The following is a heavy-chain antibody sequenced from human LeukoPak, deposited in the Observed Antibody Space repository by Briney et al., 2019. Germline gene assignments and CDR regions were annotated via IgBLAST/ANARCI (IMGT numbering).Heavy chain of an antibody. CDR2: INISGRT. V-gene: IGHV4-34*01. Sequence: SETLSLTCAVYGGSFSVSSWSWIRRPPGKGLRWIGEINISGRTNYNPSLKSRVTISVDTSKNQFSLKLSSVTAADTAVYYCARGGGGYLTNNWFDPWGQGTLVTVSS. CDR3: ARGGGGYLTNNWFDP. CDR1: GGSFSVSS. J-gene: IGHJ5*02. D-gene: IGHD3-16*01.